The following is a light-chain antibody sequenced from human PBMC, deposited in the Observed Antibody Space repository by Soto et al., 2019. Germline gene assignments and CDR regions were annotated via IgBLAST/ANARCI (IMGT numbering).Light chain of an antibody. J-gene: IGKJ1*01. Sequence: IQLAPSPSSLSASVGDRVHLTCRASQSISSYLNWYQQRPGKAHNLLIYDATRLHSGVPPRFSGSGYGTDFTLTITSLQLEDFATYYCQQSDVSPRTFGQGTKVDIK. CDR2: DAT. CDR3: QQSDVSPRT. CDR1: QSISSY. V-gene: IGKV1-39*01.